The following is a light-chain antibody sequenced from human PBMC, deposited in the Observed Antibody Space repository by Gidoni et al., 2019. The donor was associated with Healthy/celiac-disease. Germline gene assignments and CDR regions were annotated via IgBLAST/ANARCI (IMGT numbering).Light chain of an antibody. CDR1: QGISSY. Sequence: DIQLTQSPSFLSASVGDRVTITCRASQGISSYLAWYQQKPGKAPKLLIYAASTLQSGVPSRFSGSGSWTEFTLTISSLQPEDFATYYCQQLNSYLLWTFGQGTKVEIK. CDR3: QQLNSYLLWT. V-gene: IGKV1-9*01. CDR2: AAS. J-gene: IGKJ1*01.